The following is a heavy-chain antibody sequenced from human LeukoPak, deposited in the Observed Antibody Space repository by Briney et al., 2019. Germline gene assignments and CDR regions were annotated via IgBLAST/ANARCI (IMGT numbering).Heavy chain of an antibody. V-gene: IGHV4-39*01. CDR1: RGSLIGSIYY. CDR2: IYYSGST. CDR3: ATSGYSSSWYSPGMIYP. J-gene: IGHJ5*02. D-gene: IGHD6-13*01. Sequence: SETLSLTCTVSRGSLIGSIYYWGWIRQPPGKGLEWIGSIYYSGSTYYNPSLKSRVTISVDTSTNQFSLKLSSVTAADTAVYYCATSGYSSSWYSPGMIYPCGQGTLVTVSS.